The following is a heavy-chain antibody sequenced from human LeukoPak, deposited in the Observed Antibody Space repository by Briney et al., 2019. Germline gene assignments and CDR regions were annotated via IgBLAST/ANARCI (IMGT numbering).Heavy chain of an antibody. J-gene: IGHJ4*02. D-gene: IGHD2-15*01. Sequence: ASVKVSCKASGGTFSSYTISWVRQAPGQGLEWMGRIIPILGIANYAQKFQGRVTITADKSTRTAYMELSSLRSEDTAVYYCVSPNPYVVAATNYNQYYFDYWGQGTLVTVSS. CDR1: GGTFSSYT. V-gene: IGHV1-69*02. CDR2: IIPILGIA. CDR3: VSPNPYVVAATNYNQYYFDY.